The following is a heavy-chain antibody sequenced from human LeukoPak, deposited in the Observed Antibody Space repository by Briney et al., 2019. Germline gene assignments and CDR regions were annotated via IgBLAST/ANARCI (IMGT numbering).Heavy chain of an antibody. CDR2: IIPIFGTA. D-gene: IGHD4-23*01. CDR1: GGTFSSYA. J-gene: IGHJ1*01. V-gene: IGHV1-69*01. CDR3: ARGRRGGNTEYFQH. Sequence: SVKVSCKASGGTFSSYAISWVRQAPGQGLEWMGGIIPIFGTANYAQKFQGRVTITADESTSTAYMELSSLRSEDTAVYYCARGRRGGNTEYFQHWGQGTLVTVSS.